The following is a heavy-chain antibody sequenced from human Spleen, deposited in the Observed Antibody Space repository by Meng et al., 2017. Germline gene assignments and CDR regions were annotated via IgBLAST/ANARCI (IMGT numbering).Heavy chain of an antibody. CDR1: AGSISRGGSY. V-gene: IGHV4-31*03. CDR3: ARVSCSGYYSCWFDP. CDR2: IYYSGST. D-gene: IGHD3-22*01. Sequence: LPRGCGPGLVNTSPPPSPTCTGSAGSISRGGSYWSWIRQHPGKGLEWIGYIYYSGSTYYNPSLKSRVTISVDTSKNQFSLKLSSVTAADTAVYYCARVSCSGYYSCWFDPWGQGTLVTVSS. J-gene: IGHJ5*02.